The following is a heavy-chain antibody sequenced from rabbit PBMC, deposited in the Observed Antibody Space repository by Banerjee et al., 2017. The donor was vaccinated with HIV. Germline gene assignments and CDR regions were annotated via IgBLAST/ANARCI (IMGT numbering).Heavy chain of an antibody. D-gene: IGHD1-1*01. J-gene: IGHJ4*01. CDR2: IYTGDGNT. V-gene: IGHV1S45*01. Sequence: EESGGGLVQPEGSLTLTCTASGFSFSSSYWICWVRQAPGRGLEWIGCIYTGDGNTYYASWAKGRFTISKTSSTTLTLQMTSLTAADTATYFCARDTISTFYYFNLWGPGTLVTVS. CDR1: GFSFSSSYW. CDR3: ARDTISTFYYFNL.